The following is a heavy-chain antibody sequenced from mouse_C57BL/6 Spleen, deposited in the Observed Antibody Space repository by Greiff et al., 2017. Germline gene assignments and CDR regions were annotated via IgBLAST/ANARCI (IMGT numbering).Heavy chain of an antibody. CDR2: ISYSGST. Sequence: VQLKESGPGLVKPSQSLTLTCTATGYSITSDYWNWIRKFPGNKLEYMGYISYSGSTYYNPSLKSRSSIIRDTSKNQYYLQLNSVTTEDTATYYCARSPRSSYGYFDVWGTGTTVTVSS. V-gene: IGHV3-8*01. CDR1: GYSITSDY. D-gene: IGHD1-1*01. CDR3: ARSPRSSYGYFDV. J-gene: IGHJ1*03.